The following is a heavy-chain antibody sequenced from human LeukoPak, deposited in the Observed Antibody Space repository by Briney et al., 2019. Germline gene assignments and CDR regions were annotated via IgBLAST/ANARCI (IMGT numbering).Heavy chain of an antibody. CDR2: IYYSGRT. CDR3: ARDSGSYQSPFDY. J-gene: IGHJ4*02. V-gene: IGHV4-59*01. D-gene: IGHD1-26*01. CDR1: GGSISSYY. Sequence: SETLSLTRTVSGGSISSYYWSWIRQPPGKGLEWIGYIYYSGRTNYNPSLKSRVTISVDTSKNQFSLKLSSVTAADTAVYYCARDSGSYQSPFDYWGQGTLVTVSS.